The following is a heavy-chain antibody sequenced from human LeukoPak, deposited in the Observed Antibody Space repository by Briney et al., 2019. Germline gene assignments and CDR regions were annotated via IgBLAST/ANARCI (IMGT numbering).Heavy chain of an antibody. Sequence: ASVKVSCTASGGTFSSYAISWVRQAPGQGLEWMGGIIPIFGTANYAQKFQGRVTITADESTSTAYMELSSLRSEDTAVYYCAREGLTGIVGASPWFDPWGQGTLVTVSS. V-gene: IGHV1-69*01. D-gene: IGHD1-26*01. CDR1: GGTFSSYA. CDR2: IIPIFGTA. CDR3: AREGLTGIVGASPWFDP. J-gene: IGHJ5*02.